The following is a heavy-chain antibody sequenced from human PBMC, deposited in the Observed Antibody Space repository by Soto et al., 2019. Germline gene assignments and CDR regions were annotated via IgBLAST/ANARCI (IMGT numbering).Heavy chain of an antibody. D-gene: IGHD5-12*01. CDR1: GYTFTSYY. CDR3: ARVSGYGGFDY. V-gene: IGHV1-46*03. J-gene: IGHJ4*02. Sequence: ASVRVSCRASGYTFTSYYMHWVRQAPGQGLEWMGIINPSGGSTSYAQKFQGRVTMTRDTSTSTVYMELSSLRSEDTAVYYCARVSGYGGFDYWGQGTLVTVSS. CDR2: INPSGGST.